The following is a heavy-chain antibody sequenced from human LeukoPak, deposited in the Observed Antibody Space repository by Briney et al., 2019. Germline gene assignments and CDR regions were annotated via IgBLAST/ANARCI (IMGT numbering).Heavy chain of an antibody. D-gene: IGHD3-3*01. J-gene: IGHJ4*02. CDR2: INHSGST. CDR1: GGSFSGYY. CDR3: ARESGDYDFWSGYYRGAFDS. Sequence: SETLSLTCAVYGGSFSGYYWSWIRQPPGKGLEWTGEINHSGSTNYNPSLKSRVTISVDTSKNQFSLKLSSVTAADTAVYYCARESGDYDFWSGYYRGAFDSWGQGTLVTVSS. V-gene: IGHV4-34*01.